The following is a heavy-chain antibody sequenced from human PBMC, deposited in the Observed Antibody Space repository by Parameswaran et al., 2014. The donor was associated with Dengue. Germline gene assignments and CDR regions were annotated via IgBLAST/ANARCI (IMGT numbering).Heavy chain of an antibody. V-gene: IGHV4-39*01. Sequence: VRQMPGKGLEWIGSIYYSGSTYYNPSLKSRVTISVDTSKNQFSLKLSSVTAADTAVYYCATERRSYYFDYWGQGTLVTVSS. J-gene: IGHJ4*02. CDR2: IYYSGST. CDR3: ATERRSYYFDY. D-gene: IGHD1-1*01.